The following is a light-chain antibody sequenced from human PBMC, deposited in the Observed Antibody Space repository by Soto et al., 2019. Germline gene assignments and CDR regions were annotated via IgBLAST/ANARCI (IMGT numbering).Light chain of an antibody. V-gene: IGKV2-28*01. J-gene: IGKJ4*01. Sequence: VMTQSPLSLPVTPGEPASISCRSSRSLLSSNGYNYLNWYLQKPGQSPQLLIYLGSNRASGVPDRFIGSGSGTDFTLKISRVEAEDFGVYYCAQGLQTPLTFGGGTKVDIK. CDR3: AQGLQTPLT. CDR1: RSLLSSNGYNY. CDR2: LGS.